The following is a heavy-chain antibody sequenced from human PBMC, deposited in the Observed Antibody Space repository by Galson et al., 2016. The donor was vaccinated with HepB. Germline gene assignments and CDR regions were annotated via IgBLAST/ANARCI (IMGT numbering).Heavy chain of an antibody. J-gene: IGHJ4*02. CDR1: GDTFSTYS. V-gene: IGHV1-69*02. CDR3: ARAEDTAMVGFDY. CDR2: IIPIVGVV. D-gene: IGHD5-18*01. Sequence: SVKVSCKASGDTFSTYSFNWVRQAPGQGLDWVGRIIPIVGVVNYGKRFQDRVTITADKSTSTAYMELSNLRPDDTAVYYCARAEDTAMVGFDYWGQGTLVTVSS.